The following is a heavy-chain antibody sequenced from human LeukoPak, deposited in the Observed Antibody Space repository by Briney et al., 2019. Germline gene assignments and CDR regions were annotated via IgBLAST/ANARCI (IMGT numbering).Heavy chain of an antibody. CDR3: VRLPLGYCSSTSRLD. CDR2: ISSSTGNT. V-gene: IGHV1-18*01. D-gene: IGHD2-2*01. Sequence: GASVKVSCMASGYIFNTYGISWVRQAPGQGLEWMGWISSSTGNTKYAQKLQDRVTMTTDTSTSTAYLYLRNLRSDDTAVYYCVRLPLGYCSSTSRLDWGQRTLVTVSS. J-gene: IGHJ4*02. CDR1: GYIFNTYG.